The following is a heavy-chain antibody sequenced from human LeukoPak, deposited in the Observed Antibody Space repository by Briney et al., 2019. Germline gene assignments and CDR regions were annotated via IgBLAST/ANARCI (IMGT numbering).Heavy chain of an antibody. V-gene: IGHV3-23*01. J-gene: IGHJ4*02. CDR3: AKYSHDSSGSYDY. CDR2: ISGSGSDGST. Sequence: GGTLRLSCAASGFTFSSYGMSWVRQAPGKGLEWVSGISGSGSDGSTYYADSVKGRFTISRDNSKNTLRLQMNSLRAEDTAVYYCAKYSHDSSGSYDYWGQGTLVTVSS. CDR1: GFTFSSYG. D-gene: IGHD3-22*01.